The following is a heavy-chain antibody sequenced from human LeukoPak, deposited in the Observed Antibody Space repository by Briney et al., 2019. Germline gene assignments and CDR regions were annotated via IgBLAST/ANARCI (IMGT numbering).Heavy chain of an antibody. CDR3: ATDYGDYEPIDY. V-gene: IGHV3-30*04. J-gene: IGHJ4*02. Sequence: GGSLRLSCTASGVTLSNYAMHWVRRPPGRVLEWVAVISFDGTNKYYGDSVEGRFSVSRDNSKNTLYLQMNSLRPDDTAMYYCATDYGDYEPIDYWGQGTLVTVSS. D-gene: IGHD4-17*01. CDR2: ISFDGTNK. CDR1: GVTLSNYA.